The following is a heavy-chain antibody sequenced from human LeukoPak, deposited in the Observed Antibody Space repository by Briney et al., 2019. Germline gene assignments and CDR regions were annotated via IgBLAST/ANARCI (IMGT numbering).Heavy chain of an antibody. D-gene: IGHD1-26*01. V-gene: IGHV4-59*01. CDR2: IYYSGST. CDR1: AAPITSYY. CDR3: ARGGSIVGATPHDAFDI. J-gene: IGHJ3*02. Sequence: SETLSLTCTVSAAPITSYYWSWIRQPPGKGLEWIGYIYYSGSTNYNPSLKSRVAISVDTSKNQVSLRLSSVTAADTAVYYCARGGSIVGATPHDAFDIWGQGTVVTVS.